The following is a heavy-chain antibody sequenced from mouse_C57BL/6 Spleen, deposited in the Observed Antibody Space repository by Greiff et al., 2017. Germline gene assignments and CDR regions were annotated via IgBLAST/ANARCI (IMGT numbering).Heavy chain of an antibody. D-gene: IGHD2-5*01. J-gene: IGHJ4*01. CDR1: GYTFTDYE. CDR3: TRNSKGAMDY. Sequence: VQLQQSGAELVRPGASVTLSCKASGYTFTDYEMHWVKQTPVHGLEWIGAIDPETGGTAYNQKFKGKAILTADKSSSTAYMELRSLTSEDSAVYYCTRNSKGAMDYWGQGTSVTVSS. CDR2: IDPETGGT. V-gene: IGHV1-15*01.